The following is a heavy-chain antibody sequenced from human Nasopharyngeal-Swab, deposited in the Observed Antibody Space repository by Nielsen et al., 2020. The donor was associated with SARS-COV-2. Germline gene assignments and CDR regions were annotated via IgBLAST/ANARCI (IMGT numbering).Heavy chain of an antibody. V-gene: IGHV4-39*01. CDR3: ARWGDGYNFGY. D-gene: IGHD5-24*01. CDR1: GGSIRSSSYY. Sequence: SETLSLTCSVPGGSIRSSSYYWGWIRQPPGKGLEWIGSIFYSGSTYYNPSLKSRVTISVDTSMNQFSLKLSSVTAADTAVYYCARWGDGYNFGYWGQGTLVTVSS. CDR2: IFYSGST. J-gene: IGHJ4*02.